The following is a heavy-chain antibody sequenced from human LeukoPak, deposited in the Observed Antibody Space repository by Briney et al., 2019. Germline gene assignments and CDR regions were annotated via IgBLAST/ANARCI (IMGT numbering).Heavy chain of an antibody. V-gene: IGHV4-31*03. D-gene: IGHD3-10*01. CDR3: ARDLWFGEYYYYGMDV. CDR1: GGSISSGGYY. Sequence: SDTLSLTCTVSGGSISSGGYYWSSIRQHPGKGLEWIGYIYYSGSTYYNPSLKSRVTISVDTSKNQFSLKLSSVTAADTAVYYCARDLWFGEYYYYGMDVWGQGTTVTVSS. J-gene: IGHJ6*02. CDR2: IYYSGST.